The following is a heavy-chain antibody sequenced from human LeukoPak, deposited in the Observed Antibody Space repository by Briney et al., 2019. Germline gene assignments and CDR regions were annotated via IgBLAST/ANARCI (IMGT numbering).Heavy chain of an antibody. J-gene: IGHJ4*02. CDR1: GFSFSSHW. V-gene: IGHV3-7*05. CDR3: ARSNREFASGTGDY. CDR2: INQVGSQK. Sequence: PGGSLILSCAASGFSFSSHWMSWVRQAPGKGLEWVANINQVGSQKYYVDSVKGRFSISRDNAKNSLYLQMNSLRAEDTAVYYCARSNREFASGTGDYWGQGTLVTVSS. D-gene: IGHD1-14*01.